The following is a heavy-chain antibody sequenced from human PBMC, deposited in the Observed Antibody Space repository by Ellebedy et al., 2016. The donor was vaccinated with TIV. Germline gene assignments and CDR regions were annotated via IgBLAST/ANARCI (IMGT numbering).Heavy chain of an antibody. Sequence: SETLSLTCTVSGGSIRSYSWNWIRQPPGKGLEWIGYIYDSGSTNYTPSLKSRVTISVDTSKNQFSLKLNSVTAADTAVYYCARGPPVGISAAASYQFWYFDLWGRGTLVTVSS. D-gene: IGHD6-13*01. CDR1: GGSIRSYS. J-gene: IGHJ2*01. V-gene: IGHV4-59*01. CDR3: ARGPPVGISAAASYQFWYFDL. CDR2: IYDSGST.